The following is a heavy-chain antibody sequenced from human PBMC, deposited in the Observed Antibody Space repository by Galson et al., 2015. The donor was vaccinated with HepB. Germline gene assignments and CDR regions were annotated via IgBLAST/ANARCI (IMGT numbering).Heavy chain of an antibody. CDR1: GLSLSASGVG. CDR2: IYWDDDK. J-gene: IGHJ3*02. Sequence: PALVKPTQTLTLTCTFSGLSLSASGVGVGWIRQPPGKALEWLAVIYWDDDKRYSPPLKSRLTITKDTSKNQVVLAMTNMDPVDTATYYCAHRRGQYSGDRYTGDGFNIWGQGTMVTVSS. CDR3: AHRRGQYSGDRYTGDGFNI. D-gene: IGHD5-12*01. V-gene: IGHV2-5*02.